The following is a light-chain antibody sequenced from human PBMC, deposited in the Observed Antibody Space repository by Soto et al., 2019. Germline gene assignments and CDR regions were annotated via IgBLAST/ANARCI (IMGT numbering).Light chain of an antibody. J-gene: IGKJ1*01. CDR3: QTYTGAPWT. V-gene: IGKV1-27*01. Sequence: DIQLSQSPSSLSASVGDRVTITCRASRGISSYLVWYQQKPGTVPKVLIFAASNLQTGVPSRFSGSGSGTDFTLTISSLQPEDVATYYCQTYTGAPWTFGQGTKVELK. CDR2: AAS. CDR1: RGISSY.